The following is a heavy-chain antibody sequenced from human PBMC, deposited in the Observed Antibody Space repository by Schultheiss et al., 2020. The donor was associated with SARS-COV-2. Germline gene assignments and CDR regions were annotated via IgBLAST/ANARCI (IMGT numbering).Heavy chain of an antibody. CDR3: ASPRDESDY. CDR1: GFTFSNYA. D-gene: IGHD2-21*02. J-gene: IGHJ4*02. Sequence: GGSLRLSCAASGFTFSNYAMTWVRQAPGKGLEWVSYISSSGSTIYYADSVKGRFTISRDNAKNSLYLQMKSLGAEDTAVYYCASPRDESDYWGQGTLVTVSS. CDR2: ISSSGSTI. V-gene: IGHV3-11*01.